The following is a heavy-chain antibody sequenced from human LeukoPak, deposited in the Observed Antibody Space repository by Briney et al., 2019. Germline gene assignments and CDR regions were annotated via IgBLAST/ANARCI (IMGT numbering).Heavy chain of an antibody. CDR1: GFTFSSYA. CDR3: ARSTTSSGWGYFDY. Sequence: SGGSLRLSCAASGFTFSSYAMSWVRQAPGKGLEWVSAISGSGGSTYYADSVKGRFTISRDNSKNTLYLQMNSLRAEDTAVYYCARSTTSSGWGYFDYWGQGTLVTVSS. CDR2: ISGSGGST. V-gene: IGHV3-23*01. J-gene: IGHJ4*02. D-gene: IGHD6-19*01.